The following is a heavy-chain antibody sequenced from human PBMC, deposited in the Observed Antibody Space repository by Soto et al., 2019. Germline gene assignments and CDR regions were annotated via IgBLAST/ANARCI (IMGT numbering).Heavy chain of an antibody. J-gene: IGHJ4*02. D-gene: IGHD6-19*01. V-gene: IGHV3-30-3*01. CDR2: ISYDGSNK. CDR3: ARERRIAVAGTLDY. CDR1: GFTFSSYA. Sequence: QVQLVESGGGVVQPGRSLRLSCAASGFTFSSYAMHWVRQAPGKGLEWVAVISYDGSNKYYADSVKGRFTISRDNSKNTLYLQMNSLRAEDTAAYYCARERRIAVAGTLDYWGQGTLVTVSS.